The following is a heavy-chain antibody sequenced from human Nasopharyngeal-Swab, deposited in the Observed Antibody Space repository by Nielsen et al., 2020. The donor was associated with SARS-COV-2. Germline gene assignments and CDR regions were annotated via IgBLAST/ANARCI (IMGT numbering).Heavy chain of an antibody. CDR2: IYYSGST. CDR1: GGSISSGDYY. CDR3: ARVYYYYYYMDV. J-gene: IGHJ6*03. Sequence: SETLSLTCTVSGGSISSGDYYWSWIRQPPGKGLEWIGYIYYSGSTYYNPSLKSRVTISVDTSKNQFSLKLSSVTAADTAAYYCARVYYYYYYMDVWGKGTTVTVSS. V-gene: IGHV4-30-4*01.